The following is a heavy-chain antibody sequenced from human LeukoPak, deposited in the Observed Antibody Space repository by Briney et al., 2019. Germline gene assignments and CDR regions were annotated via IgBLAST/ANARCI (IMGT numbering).Heavy chain of an antibody. V-gene: IGHV3-30*02. Sequence: GGSLRLSCAASGFTFSSYGMHWVRQAPGKGLEWVAFIRCDGSNKYYADSVKGRFTISRDNSKNTLYLQMNSLRAEDTAVYYCAKSRGLGYCSGGSCYLDYWGQGTLVTVSS. CDR2: IRCDGSNK. CDR1: GFTFSSYG. J-gene: IGHJ4*02. D-gene: IGHD2-15*01. CDR3: AKSRGLGYCSGGSCYLDY.